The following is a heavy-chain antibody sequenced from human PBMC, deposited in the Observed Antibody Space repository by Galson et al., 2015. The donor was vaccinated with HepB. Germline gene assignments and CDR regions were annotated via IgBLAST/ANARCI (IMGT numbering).Heavy chain of an antibody. D-gene: IGHD1-7*01. Sequence: SLRLSCAASGFTFSSYWMHWVRQAPGKGLVWVSRMSPDGTNIIYADSVKGRFTISRDNAKNTLYLQMNSLRAEDTAVYYCARDKEEDSGTTTFDYWGQGTLLTVSS. J-gene: IGHJ4*02. CDR2: MSPDGTNI. CDR1: GFTFSSYW. CDR3: ARDKEEDSGTTTFDY. V-gene: IGHV3-74*01.